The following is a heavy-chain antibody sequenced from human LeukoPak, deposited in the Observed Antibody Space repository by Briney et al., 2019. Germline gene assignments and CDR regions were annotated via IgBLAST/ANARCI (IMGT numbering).Heavy chain of an antibody. J-gene: IGHJ6*03. D-gene: IGHD6-13*01. Sequence: GASVKVSCKASGGTFSSYAITWVRQAPGQGLEWMGGIIPIFDTSNYAQKFQGRVTMTRDMSTSTVYMELSSLRSEDTAVYYCARDGSGSSWYRYYYYYYMDVWGKGTTVTVSS. CDR1: GGTFSSYA. V-gene: IGHV1-69*05. CDR2: IIPIFDTS. CDR3: ARDGSGSSWYRYYYYYYMDV.